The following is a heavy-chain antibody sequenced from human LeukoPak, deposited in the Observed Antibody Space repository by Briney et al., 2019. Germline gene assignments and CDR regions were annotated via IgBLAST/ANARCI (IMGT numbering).Heavy chain of an antibody. CDR3: ARSYGSGSPDY. J-gene: IGHJ4*02. Sequence: GGSLRLSCAASGFTFSGYTMSWVRQAPGKGLEWVSSILGSGSTSYYADSVKGRFTISRDNAKNSLYLQMNSLRAEDTAVYYCARSYGSGSPDYWGQGTLVTASS. V-gene: IGHV3-23*01. CDR2: ILGSGSTS. D-gene: IGHD3-10*01. CDR1: GFTFSGYT.